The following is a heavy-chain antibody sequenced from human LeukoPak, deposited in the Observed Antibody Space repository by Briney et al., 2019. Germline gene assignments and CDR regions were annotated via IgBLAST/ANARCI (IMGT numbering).Heavy chain of an antibody. CDR3: ARGGKKNGGDSFHL. Sequence: GGSLRLSCAASGFTFSNYWMNWVRQAPGQGLEWVGLCSSVSSYKYYGDSVKGRFTISRDNAKSLMYLQLNSLRAGDTALYFCARGGKKNGGDSFHLWGPGTMVTVAS. J-gene: IGHJ3*01. CDR2: CSSVSSYK. V-gene: IGHV3-21*01. D-gene: IGHD3-10*01. CDR1: GFTFSNYW.